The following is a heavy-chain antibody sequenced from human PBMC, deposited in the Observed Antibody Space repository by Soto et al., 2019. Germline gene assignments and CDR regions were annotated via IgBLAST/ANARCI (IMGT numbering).Heavy chain of an antibody. D-gene: IGHD1-1*01. CDR3: ARGTEGLDGFDV. Sequence: ASVKVSCKASGYTFTGYYMHWVRQAPGQGLEWMGWINPNSGGTNYAQKFQSRVTMTRDTSISTAYMELSRLRSDDTAVYYCARGTEGLDGFDVWGQGTMVTVSS. V-gene: IGHV1-2*02. CDR1: GYTFTGYY. CDR2: INPNSGGT. J-gene: IGHJ3*01.